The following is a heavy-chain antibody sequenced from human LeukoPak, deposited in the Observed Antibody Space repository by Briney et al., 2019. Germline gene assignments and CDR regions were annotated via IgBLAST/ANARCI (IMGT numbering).Heavy chain of an antibody. Sequence: GGSLRLSCGASGFIFSSYWMHWVRQAPGKGLEWVSHIDSEGISATYGDTAKGRFTMSRDNAKNTVYLQMNSLRAEDTAVYYCTRGTSVVAGIDFWGQGTLVTVSS. J-gene: IGHJ4*02. CDR3: TRGTSVVAGIDF. CDR2: IDSEGISA. CDR1: GFIFSSYW. V-gene: IGHV3-74*01. D-gene: IGHD2-15*01.